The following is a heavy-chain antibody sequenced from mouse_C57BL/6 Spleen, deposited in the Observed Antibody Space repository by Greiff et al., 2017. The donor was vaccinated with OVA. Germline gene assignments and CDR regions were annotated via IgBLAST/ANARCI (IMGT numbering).Heavy chain of an antibody. Sequence: QVQLQQSGAELVRPGTSVKVSCKASGFALTNYLIEWVKQRPGQGLEWIGVINPGCGGTNYNEKFKGKATLTADKSSSTAYMQLSSLTSEDSAIYFCARGDDYMDDWGKGTTVTVSS. CDR2: INPGCGGT. D-gene: IGHD2-4*01. CDR3: ARGDDYMDD. CDR1: GFALTNYL. V-gene: IGHV1-54*01. J-gene: IGHJ4*01.